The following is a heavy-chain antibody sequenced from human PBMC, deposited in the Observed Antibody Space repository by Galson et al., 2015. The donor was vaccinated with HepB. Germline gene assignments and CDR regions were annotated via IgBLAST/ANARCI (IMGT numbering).Heavy chain of an antibody. D-gene: IGHD3-10*01. J-gene: IGHJ4*02. CDR2: VSGGSGSTT. CDR3: ARWKGRISMLQGGRYFDY. V-gene: IGHV3-23*01. CDR1: GFTFSSYA. Sequence: SLRLSCAASGFTFSSYAMSWVRQAPGKGLEWVSVVSGGSGSTTYYADSVKGRFTISRDNSKNMVYLQMNSLRAEDTAVYYCARWKGRISMLQGGRYFDYWGQGTLVTVSS.